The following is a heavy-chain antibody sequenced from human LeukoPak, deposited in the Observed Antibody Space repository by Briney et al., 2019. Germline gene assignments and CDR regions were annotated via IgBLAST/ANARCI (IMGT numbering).Heavy chain of an antibody. CDR1: GASFSGYY. CDR2: INHSGST. J-gene: IGHJ4*02. V-gene: IGHV4-34*01. Sequence: PSETLSLTCAVYGASFSGYYWGWIRQPPGKRLEWIGEINHSGSTNYNPSLKSRVTISVDTSKNQFSLKLSSVTAADTAVYYCARGTGYPLIGWGQGTLVTVSS. D-gene: IGHD3-22*01. CDR3: ARGTGYPLIG.